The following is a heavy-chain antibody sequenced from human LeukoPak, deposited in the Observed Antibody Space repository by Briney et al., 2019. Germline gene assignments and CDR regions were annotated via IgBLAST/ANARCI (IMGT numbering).Heavy chain of an antibody. V-gene: IGHV1-18*01. J-gene: IGHJ6*02. CDR3: ARDNYDILTGYFPRGYYGMDV. Sequence: GASVKVSCKASGYTFASYGISWVRQAPGQGLEWMGWISAYNGNTNYAQKLQGRVTMTTDTSTSTAYMELRSLRSDDTAVYYCARDNYDILTGYFPRGYYGMDVWGQGTTVTVSS. CDR2: ISAYNGNT. D-gene: IGHD3-9*01. CDR1: GYTFASYG.